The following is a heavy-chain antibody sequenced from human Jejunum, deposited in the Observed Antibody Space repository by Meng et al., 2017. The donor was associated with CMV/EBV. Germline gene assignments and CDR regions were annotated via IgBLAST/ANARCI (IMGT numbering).Heavy chain of an antibody. D-gene: IGHD4-17*01. CDR1: GFTVSSDY. CDR2: IYGGGGT. V-gene: IGHV3-53*01. Sequence: GFTVSSDYMSWVRQAPGKGLEWVSVIYGGGGTDYGDSVKGRFTISRDSSQNTVYLQMNGLRAEDTAIYYCAKGRNGDNEPIDFDYWGQGTPVTVSS. J-gene: IGHJ4*02. CDR3: AKGRNGDNEPIDFDY.